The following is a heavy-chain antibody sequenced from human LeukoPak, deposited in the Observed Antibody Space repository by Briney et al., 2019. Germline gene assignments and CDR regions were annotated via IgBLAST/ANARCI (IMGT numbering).Heavy chain of an antibody. D-gene: IGHD2/OR15-2a*01. CDR1: GFTVSSSY. J-gene: IGHJ4*02. Sequence: GGSLRLSCAASGFTVSSSYTSWVRQAPGKGLEWVSVIYSDGDTYYPESMKGRFTISRDNSKNTLYLQMSSLRAEDTAVYYCAGDSLSPPQGDSWGQGTLVTVSS. CDR3: AGDSLSPPQGDS. CDR2: IYSDGDT. V-gene: IGHV3-53*01.